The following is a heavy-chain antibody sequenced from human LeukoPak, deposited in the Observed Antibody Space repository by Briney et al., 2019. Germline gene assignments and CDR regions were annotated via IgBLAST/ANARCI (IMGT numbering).Heavy chain of an antibody. CDR3: AKGMYSSSWYYFDY. J-gene: IGHJ4*02. CDR1: GFTFSSYA. Sequence: PGGSLRLSCAASGFTFSSYAMSWVRQAPGKGLGWVSAISGSGGSTYYADSVKGRFTISRDNSKNTLYLQMNSLRAEDTAVYYCAKGMYSSSWYYFDYWGQGTLVTVSS. V-gene: IGHV3-23*01. CDR2: ISGSGGST. D-gene: IGHD6-13*01.